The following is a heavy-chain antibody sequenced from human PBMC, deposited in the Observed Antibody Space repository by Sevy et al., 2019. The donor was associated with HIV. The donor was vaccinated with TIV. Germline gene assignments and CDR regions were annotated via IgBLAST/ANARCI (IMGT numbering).Heavy chain of an antibody. D-gene: IGHD6-19*01. CDR2: IKQDGSQK. J-gene: IGHJ4*02. CDR1: GFTFSDYW. Sequence: GGSLRLSCAASGFTFSDYWMSWVRQAPGKGLEWVANIKQDGSQKYFVDSVKGRFTISRDNAKNSLYLQMDNLRAEDTAVYYCARAPGYSSGWLFDYWGQGTLVTVSS. V-gene: IGHV3-7*01. CDR3: ARAPGYSSGWLFDY.